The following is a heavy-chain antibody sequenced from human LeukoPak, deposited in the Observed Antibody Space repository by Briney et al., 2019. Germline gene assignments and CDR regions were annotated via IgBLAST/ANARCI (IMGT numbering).Heavy chain of an antibody. CDR1: GFTFDDYG. V-gene: IGHV3-20*04. CDR3: ARGIRGIVGATFDY. Sequence: PSGGSLRLSCAASGFTFDDYGMSWVRQAPGKGLEWVSGINWNGGSTGYADSVKGRFTISRDNAKNSLYLQMNSLRAEDTALYYCARGIRGIVGATFDYWGQGTLVTVSS. J-gene: IGHJ4*02. CDR2: INWNGGST. D-gene: IGHD1-26*01.